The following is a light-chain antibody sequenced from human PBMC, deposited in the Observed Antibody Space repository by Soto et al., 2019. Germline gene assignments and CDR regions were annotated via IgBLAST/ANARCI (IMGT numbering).Light chain of an antibody. CDR1: QSVSNNY. CDR3: QQYHNWPIT. J-gene: IGKJ5*01. CDR2: GAS. V-gene: IGKV3-20*01. Sequence: EIVLTQSPGTLSLSPVERATLSCRASQSVSNNYLAWYQQKPGQAPRLLIYGASNRATGIPDRFSGSGSGTDFTLTISRLEPEDFAVYYCQQYHNWPITFGQGTRLEIK.